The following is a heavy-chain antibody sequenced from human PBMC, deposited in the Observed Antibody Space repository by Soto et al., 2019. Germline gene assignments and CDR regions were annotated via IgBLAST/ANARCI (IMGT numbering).Heavy chain of an antibody. CDR3: AKASEGIAARRPLDY. J-gene: IGHJ4*02. D-gene: IGHD6-13*01. CDR1: GFTFSSYA. V-gene: IGHV3-23*01. CDR2: ISGSGGST. Sequence: EVQLLESGGGLVQPGVSLRLSCAASGFTFSSYAMSWVRQAPGKGLEWVSVISGSGGSTYYADSVKGLFTISGDNSKNTLYLQMNSLRAEDTAVYYCAKASEGIAARRPLDYWGQGTLVTVSS.